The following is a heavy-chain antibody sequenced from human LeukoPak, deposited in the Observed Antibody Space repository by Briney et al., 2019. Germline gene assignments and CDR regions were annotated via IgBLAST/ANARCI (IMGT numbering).Heavy chain of an antibody. CDR2: IYSGGST. J-gene: IGHJ1*01. CDR1: GFTVSSNY. CDR3: AREYYDFWSGFFQH. Sequence: GGSLRLSCAASGFTVSSNYMSWVRQAPGKGLEWVSVIYSGGSTYYADSVKGRFTISRDNSKNTLYLQMNSLRAEDTAVYYCAREYYDFWSGFFQHWGQGTLVTVSS. D-gene: IGHD3-3*01. V-gene: IGHV3-66*02.